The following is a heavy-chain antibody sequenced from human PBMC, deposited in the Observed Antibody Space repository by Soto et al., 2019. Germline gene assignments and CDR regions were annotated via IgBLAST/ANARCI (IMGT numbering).Heavy chain of an antibody. J-gene: IGHJ4*02. V-gene: IGHV4-34*01. CDR3: ARVRWNYYDSSGPEPFDY. Sequence: SETLSLTCAVYGGSFSGYYWSWIRQPPGKWLEWIGEINHSGSTNYNPSLKSRVTISVDTSKNQFSLKLSSVTAADTAVYYCARVRWNYYDSSGPEPFDYWGQGXLVTVYS. CDR2: INHSGST. D-gene: IGHD3-22*01. CDR1: GGSFSGYY.